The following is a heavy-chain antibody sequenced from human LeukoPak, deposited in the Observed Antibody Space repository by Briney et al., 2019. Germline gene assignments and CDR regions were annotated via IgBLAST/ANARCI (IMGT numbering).Heavy chain of an antibody. D-gene: IGHD3-10*01. CDR1: GGSISSYY. V-gene: IGHV4-4*07. Sequence: SETLSLTCTVSGGSISSYYWSWIRQPAGKGLEWIGRIYTSGSTNYNPSLKSRVPMSVDTSKNQFSLKLSSVTAADTAVYYCARDHLYYGSGSPVNWFDPWGQGTLVTVSS. CDR3: ARDHLYYGSGSPVNWFDP. J-gene: IGHJ5*02. CDR2: IYTSGST.